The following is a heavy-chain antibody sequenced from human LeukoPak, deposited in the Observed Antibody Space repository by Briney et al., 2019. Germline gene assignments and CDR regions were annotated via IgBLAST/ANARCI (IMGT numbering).Heavy chain of an antibody. CDR1: GYSISSLYY. V-gene: IGHV4-38-2*01. Sequence: SETLSLTCAVSGYSISSLYYWGWIRQPPGKGLEWITSIHHSGSTDYNPSLKSRVTISVDTSKNQFSLKLRYVTAADTAVYYCARLGYCSSTSCYPDYWGQGTLVAVSS. CDR2: IHHSGST. CDR3: ARLGYCSSTSCYPDY. J-gene: IGHJ4*02. D-gene: IGHD2-2*01.